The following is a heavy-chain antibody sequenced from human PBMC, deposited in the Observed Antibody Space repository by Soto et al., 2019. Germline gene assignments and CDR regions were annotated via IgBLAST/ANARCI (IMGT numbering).Heavy chain of an antibody. Sequence: GASVKGSCKASGYTLSSYGIRWVRQAPGQGLERMGWINAGNSNTKYSQKFQGRVTMTRDTSASTAYMELSSLRSEDTAVYYCARDSGGSWFHWGQGTLGTVSS. J-gene: IGHJ4*02. CDR1: GYTLSSYG. CDR3: ARDSGGSWFH. D-gene: IGHD2-15*01. CDR2: INAGNSNT. V-gene: IGHV1-18*01.